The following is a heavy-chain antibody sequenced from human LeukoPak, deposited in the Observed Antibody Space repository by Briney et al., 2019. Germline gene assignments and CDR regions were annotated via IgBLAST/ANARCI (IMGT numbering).Heavy chain of an antibody. Sequence: GGSLRLSCAASGFTFSSYAMSWVRQAPVKGLEWVSAISGSGGSTYYADSVKGRFTISRDNSKNTLYLQMNSLRAEDTAVYYCAKDSRPLYCGGDCYSDFDYWGQGTLVTVSS. CDR1: GFTFSSYA. CDR3: AKDSRPLYCGGDCYSDFDY. D-gene: IGHD2-21*02. J-gene: IGHJ4*02. V-gene: IGHV3-23*01. CDR2: ISGSGGST.